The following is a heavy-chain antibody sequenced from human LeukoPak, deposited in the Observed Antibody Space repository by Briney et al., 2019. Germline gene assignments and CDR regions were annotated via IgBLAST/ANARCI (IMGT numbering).Heavy chain of an antibody. CDR2: IYYSGST. D-gene: IGHD4-17*01. CDR3: ASLGPDYGDQNWFDP. J-gene: IGHJ5*02. CDR1: GGSTSSHY. Sequence: SETLSLTCTVSGGSTSSHYWSWIRQPPGKGLEWIGYIYYSGSTNYNPSLKSRVTISVDTSKNQFSLKLSSVTAADTAVYYCASLGPDYGDQNWFDPWGQGTLVTVSS. V-gene: IGHV4-59*11.